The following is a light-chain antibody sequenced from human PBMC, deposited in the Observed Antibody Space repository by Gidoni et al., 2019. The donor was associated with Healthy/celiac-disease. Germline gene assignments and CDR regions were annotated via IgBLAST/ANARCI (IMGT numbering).Light chain of an antibody. V-gene: IGKV3-11*01. CDR3: QQRSNWLT. CDR1: QSVSSY. Sequence: DIVLTQSTATLSLSPGERATLSCRASQSVSSYLAWYKQKPGQAPRLLIYDASNRAPGIPARFSGSGSGTDFTLTISSLEPEDFAVYYCQQRSNWLTFGGGTKVEIK. CDR2: DAS. J-gene: IGKJ4*01.